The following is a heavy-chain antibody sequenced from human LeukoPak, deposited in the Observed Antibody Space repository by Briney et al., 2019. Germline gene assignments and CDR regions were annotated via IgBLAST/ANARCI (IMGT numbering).Heavy chain of an antibody. Sequence: ASVKVSCKASGGTFRSFAINWVRQAPGQGLEWMGWINPNSGGTNYAQKLQGRVTMTTDTSTSTAYMELRSLRSDDTAVYYCARDGGCSGGSCSLDYWGQGTLVTVSS. D-gene: IGHD2-15*01. V-gene: IGHV1-18*04. CDR3: ARDGGCSGGSCSLDY. CDR2: INPNSGGT. CDR1: GGTFRSFA. J-gene: IGHJ4*02.